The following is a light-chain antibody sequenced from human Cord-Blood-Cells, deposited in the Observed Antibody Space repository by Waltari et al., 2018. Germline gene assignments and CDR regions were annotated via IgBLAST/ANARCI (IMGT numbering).Light chain of an antibody. CDR1: SSDVGSYNL. J-gene: IGLJ2*01. V-gene: IGLV2-23*03. Sequence: QSALTQPASVSGSPGQSITIPCTGTSSDVGSYNLFPWYQQHPGKAPNPMIYEGSKRPSGVSNRFSGSKSGNTASLTISGLQAEDEADYYCCSYAGSSTFGVVFGGGTKLTVL. CDR3: CSYAGSSTFGVV. CDR2: EGS.